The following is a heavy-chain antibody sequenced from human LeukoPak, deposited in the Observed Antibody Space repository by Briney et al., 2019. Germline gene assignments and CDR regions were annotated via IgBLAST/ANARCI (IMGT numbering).Heavy chain of an antibody. V-gene: IGHV4-61*02. CDR2: IYTSGST. CDR1: GGSINSDSYY. D-gene: IGHD1-26*01. J-gene: IGHJ3*01. CDR3: ARSYLWELLGVAFDL. Sequence: SQTLSLTCTVSGGSINSDSYYWSWIRQPAGKGLEWIGRIYTSGSTNYNPSLKSRVTISVDTSKNQFSLKLSSVTAADTAVYYCARSYLWELLGVAFDLWGQGTMVTVSS.